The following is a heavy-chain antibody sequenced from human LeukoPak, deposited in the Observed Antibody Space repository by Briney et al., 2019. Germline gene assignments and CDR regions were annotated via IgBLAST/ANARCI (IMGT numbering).Heavy chain of an antibody. CDR1: GFTFDDYA. CDR2: ISWNSGSM. Sequence: GGSLRLSCVVSGFTFDDYAMHWVRQAPGKGLEWVSGISWNSGSMAYADSVKGRFTISRDNAKNSLYLQMNSLRAEDTAVYYCARGVGATTTLIFDYWGQGTLVTVSS. V-gene: IGHV3-9*01. CDR3: ARGVGATTTLIFDY. D-gene: IGHD1-26*01. J-gene: IGHJ4*02.